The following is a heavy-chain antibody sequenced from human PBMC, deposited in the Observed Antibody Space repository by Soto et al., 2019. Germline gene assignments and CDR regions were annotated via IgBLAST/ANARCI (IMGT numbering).Heavy chain of an antibody. CDR1: GYTFTGYY. CDR3: ARWGPAARTIVTAESDY. J-gene: IGHJ4*02. Sequence: ASVKVSCKASGYTFTGYYMHWVRQAPGQGLEWMGWINPNSGGTNYAQKFQGWVTMTRDTSISTAYMELSRLRSDDTAVYYCARWGPAARTIVTAESDYWGQGILVTVSS. CDR2: INPNSGGT. D-gene: IGHD3-16*02. V-gene: IGHV1-2*04.